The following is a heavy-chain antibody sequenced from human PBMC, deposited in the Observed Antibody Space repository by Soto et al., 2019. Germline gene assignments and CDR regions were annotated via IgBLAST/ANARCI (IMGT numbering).Heavy chain of an antibody. D-gene: IGHD4-17*01. J-gene: IGHJ6*02. V-gene: IGHV3-33*01. CDR2: IWYDGSNK. Sequence: QVQLVESGGGVVQPGRSLRLSCAASGFTFSSYGMHWVRQAPGKGLEWVAVIWYDGSNKYYADSVKGRFTISRDNSKNTLYLQMNSLRAEDTAVYYCARERGYGDYHGVGYYYYYGMDVWGQGTTVTVSS. CDR1: GFTFSSYG. CDR3: ARERGYGDYHGVGYYYYYGMDV.